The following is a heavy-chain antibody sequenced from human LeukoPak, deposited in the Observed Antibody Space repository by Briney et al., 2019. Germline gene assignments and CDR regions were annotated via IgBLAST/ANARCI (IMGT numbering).Heavy chain of an antibody. J-gene: IGHJ4*02. CDR1: GGSISSGDYY. CDR2: IHYSGST. Sequence: RSSETLSLTCTVSGGSISSGDYYWTRLRQHTGQGLEWIGYIHYSGSTYYNPSLKSRLTISVDTSKNQFSLKVSSVTAADTAVYYCARAKYNSGWYLDYWGQGTLVTVSS. CDR3: ARAKYNSGWYLDY. V-gene: IGHV4-31*03. D-gene: IGHD6-19*01.